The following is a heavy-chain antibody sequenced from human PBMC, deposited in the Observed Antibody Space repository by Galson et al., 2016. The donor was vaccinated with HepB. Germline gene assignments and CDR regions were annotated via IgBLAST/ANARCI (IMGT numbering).Heavy chain of an antibody. CDR2: FDPEDGER. CDR3: ATVGAIEGGRAADGFGI. CDR1: GYTLTEIS. D-gene: IGHD3-16*01. V-gene: IGHV1-24*01. J-gene: IGHJ3*02. Sequence: SVKVSCKVSGYTLTEISMHWVRQPPGKGLEWMGAFDPEDGERLYAQKFQVRLTMTEDISTNTANMELRSLRYEDTAVYYCATVGAIEGGRAADGFGIWGRGTMVTVSS.